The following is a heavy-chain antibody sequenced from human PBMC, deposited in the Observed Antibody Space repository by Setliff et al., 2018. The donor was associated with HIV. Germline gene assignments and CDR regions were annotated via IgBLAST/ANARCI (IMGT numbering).Heavy chain of an antibody. Sequence: PSETLSLTCTVSGGSISSHYWTWIRRPPGKGLEWIGYISYSGSTNYNPSLKSRVTISVDTSKNQFSLKLSSVTAADTAVYYCARRSVTYYYDSSGYYDGAFDIWGQGTMVTVAS. CDR2: ISYSGST. V-gene: IGHV4-59*08. J-gene: IGHJ3*02. CDR3: ARRSVTYYYDSSGYYDGAFDI. CDR1: GGSISSHY. D-gene: IGHD3-22*01.